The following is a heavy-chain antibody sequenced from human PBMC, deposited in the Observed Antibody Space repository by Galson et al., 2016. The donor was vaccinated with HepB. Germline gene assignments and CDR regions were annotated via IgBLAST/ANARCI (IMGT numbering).Heavy chain of an antibody. D-gene: IGHD3-10*01. CDR1: GGSISSYY. V-gene: IGHV4-59*01. CDR3: ARADNYYGSGTYHEAFDI. CDR2: IHDSVST. J-gene: IGHJ3*02. Sequence: LSLTCTVSGGSISSYYWSWIRQPPGKGLEWIGNIHDSVSTNNNPSLKSRVTILVDTSKNQVALKLSSVTAADTAVYYCARADNYYGSGTYHEAFDIWGQGTMVTVSS.